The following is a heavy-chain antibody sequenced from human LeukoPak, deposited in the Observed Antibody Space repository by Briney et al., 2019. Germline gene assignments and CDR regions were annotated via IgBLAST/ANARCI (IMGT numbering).Heavy chain of an antibody. CDR1: GFTFSSYG. D-gene: IGHD3/OR15-3a*01. Sequence: GGSLRLSCAASGFTFSSYGMHWVRQAPGKGLEWVAVIWYDGSNKYYADSVKGRFTISRDNSKNTLYLQMNSLRAEDTAVYYCARDSKPRIMIFGFRFDPWGQGTLVTVSS. V-gene: IGHV3-33*01. CDR3: ARDSKPRIMIFGFRFDP. CDR2: IWYDGSNK. J-gene: IGHJ5*02.